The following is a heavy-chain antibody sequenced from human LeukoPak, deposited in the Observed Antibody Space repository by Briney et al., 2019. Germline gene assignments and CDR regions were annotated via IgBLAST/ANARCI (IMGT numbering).Heavy chain of an antibody. CDR3: ARATSAYFDY. Sequence: GGSLRLSCAASGLTFSSSWLTWLRQAPGRGLEWVANINPDGTDKYYLDSVKGRFTISRDNAKNSLYLQMNSLSAEDTAVYYCARATSAYFDYWGQGTLVTVSS. CDR1: GLTFSSSW. CDR2: INPDGTDK. V-gene: IGHV3-7*01. J-gene: IGHJ4*02. D-gene: IGHD3-22*01.